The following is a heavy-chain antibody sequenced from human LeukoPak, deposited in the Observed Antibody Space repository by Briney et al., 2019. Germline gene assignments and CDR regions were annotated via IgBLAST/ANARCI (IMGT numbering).Heavy chain of an antibody. D-gene: IGHD1-1*01. CDR3: ARRGKLEPLNWFDP. V-gene: IGHV4-39*01. CDR2: IYYSGST. CDR1: GGSISSSSYY. Sequence: SETLSLTCTVSGGSISSSSYYWGWIRQPPGKGLGWIGSIYYSGSTYYSPSLKSRVTISVDTSKNQFSLKLSSVTAADTAVYYCARRGKLEPLNWFDPWGQGTLVTVSS. J-gene: IGHJ5*02.